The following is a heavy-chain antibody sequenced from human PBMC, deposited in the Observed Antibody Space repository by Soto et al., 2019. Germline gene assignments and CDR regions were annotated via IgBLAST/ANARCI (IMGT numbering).Heavy chain of an antibody. CDR2: IIPIFGTA. J-gene: IGHJ5*02. CDR1: GGTFSSYA. CDR3: ARDPAVAGTFDNWFDP. Sequence: SVKVSCKASGGTFSSYAISWVRQAPGQGLEWMGGIIPIFGTANYAQKFQGRVTITADKSTSTAYMELSSLRSEDTAVYYCARDPAVAGTFDNWFDPWGQGTLVTVSS. D-gene: IGHD6-19*01. V-gene: IGHV1-69*06.